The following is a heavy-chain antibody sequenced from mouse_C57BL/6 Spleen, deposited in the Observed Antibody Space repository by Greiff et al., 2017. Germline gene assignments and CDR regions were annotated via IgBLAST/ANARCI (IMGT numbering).Heavy chain of an antibody. J-gene: IGHJ2*01. CDR1: GYTFTSYW. V-gene: IGHV1-64*01. Sequence: QVQLKQPGAELVKPGASVKLSCKASGYTFTSYWMHWVKQRPGQGLEWIGMIHPNSGSTNYNEKFKSKATLTVDKSSSTAYMQLSSLTSEDSAVYYCARSLLRQYFDYWGQGTTLTVSS. CDR3: ARSLLRQYFDY. CDR2: IHPNSGST. D-gene: IGHD1-2*01.